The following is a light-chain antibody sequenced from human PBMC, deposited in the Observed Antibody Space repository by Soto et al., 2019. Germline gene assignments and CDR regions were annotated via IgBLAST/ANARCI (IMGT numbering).Light chain of an antibody. V-gene: IGKV1-6*01. Sequence: IQMTQSPSTLSASVGDRVTITCQASQDISNYLNWYQQKPGKAPKLLIYTASTLQSGVPSRFSGSGSGADFTLTIRSLQPEDSATYYCLHDYSYPRTFGQGTKVDI. CDR3: LHDYSYPRT. J-gene: IGKJ1*01. CDR2: TAS. CDR1: QDISNY.